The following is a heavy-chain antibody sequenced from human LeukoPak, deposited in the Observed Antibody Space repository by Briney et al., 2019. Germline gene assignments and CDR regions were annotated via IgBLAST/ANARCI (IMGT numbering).Heavy chain of an antibody. Sequence: SETLSLTCAVYGVSFSGYYWSWIRQPPGKGLEWIGEINHSGSTNYNPSLKSRVTISVDTSKNQFSLKLSSVTAADTAVYYCASHWNDANWFDPWGQGTLVTVSS. CDR1: GVSFSGYY. J-gene: IGHJ5*02. V-gene: IGHV4-34*01. CDR2: INHSGST. D-gene: IGHD1-1*01. CDR3: ASHWNDANWFDP.